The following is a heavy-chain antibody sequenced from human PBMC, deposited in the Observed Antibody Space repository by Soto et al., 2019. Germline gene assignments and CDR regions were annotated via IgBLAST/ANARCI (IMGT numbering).Heavy chain of an antibody. CDR2: IYYSGST. Sequence: SETLSLTCTFSGCSISSYYWSLIRQPPGKGLEWIGYIYYSGSTNYNPSLKSRVTISVDTSKNQFSLKLSSVTAADTAVYYCARELARSPPNCGSGSYIARNNWFDPWGQGTLVTVSS. CDR1: GCSISSYY. J-gene: IGHJ5*02. V-gene: IGHV4-59*01. D-gene: IGHD3-10*01. CDR3: ARELARSPPNCGSGSYIARNNWFDP.